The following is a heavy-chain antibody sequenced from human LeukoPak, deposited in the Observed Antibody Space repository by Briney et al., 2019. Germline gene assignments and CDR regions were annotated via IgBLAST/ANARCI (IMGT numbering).Heavy chain of an antibody. D-gene: IGHD4-11*01. CDR1: GGSITTDY. CDR3: ARLQYGDYSWDWYFDL. Sequence: KPSETLSLTCTASGGSITTDYWSWIRQPPGKGLEWIGYVYWIGSTNHNPSLASRVTMSADKSKNQFSLKLTSVTAADTAVYYCARLQYGDYSWDWYFDLWGRGTLVTVSS. J-gene: IGHJ2*01. CDR2: VYWIGST. V-gene: IGHV4-59*08.